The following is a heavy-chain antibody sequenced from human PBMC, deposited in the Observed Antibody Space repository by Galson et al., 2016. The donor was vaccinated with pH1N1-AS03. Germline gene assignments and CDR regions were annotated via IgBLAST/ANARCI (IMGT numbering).Heavy chain of an antibody. CDR1: GFTFSSYA. J-gene: IGHJ4*02. CDR3: ARIGHLGWEFDY. D-gene: IGHD1-26*01. Sequence: SLRLSCAASGFTFSSYAVHWVRQAPGKGLEWVAVISYYVDSVKGRFTISRDNAKNSLYLQMNSLRAEDTAVYYCARIGHLGWEFDYWGQGTLVTVSS. CDR2: ISY. V-gene: IGHV3-7*01.